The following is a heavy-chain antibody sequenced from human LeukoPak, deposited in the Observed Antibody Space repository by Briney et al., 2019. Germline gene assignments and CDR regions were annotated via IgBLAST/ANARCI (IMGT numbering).Heavy chain of an antibody. J-gene: IGHJ4*02. V-gene: IGHV3-33*06. CDR2: IWHDGLNK. CDR3: AKAGQRSYAEAFDS. D-gene: IGHD3-16*01. CDR1: GSSPNNYA. Sequence: GGSLRLSCAASGSSPNNYAMHWVRRAPGKGLEWVAVIWHDGLNKFYADFLKGRFTISRDFSKDTVYLQMSGLTVEDTAVYYCAKAGQRSYAEAFDSWGQGTLVTVSS.